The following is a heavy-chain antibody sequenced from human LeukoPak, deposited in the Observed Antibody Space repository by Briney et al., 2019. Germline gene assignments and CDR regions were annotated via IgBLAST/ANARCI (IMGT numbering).Heavy chain of an antibody. D-gene: IGHD1-14*01. CDR3: ATGLGFHYYGMDD. V-gene: IGHV3-33*01. CDR1: GFMTNSYG. CDR2: IWHDGSKK. Sequence: GGSLRLSCAASGFMTNSYGMHWVRQAPGRELEWVAVIWHDGSKKYYADSVKGRFIISRDNSKNTVSLEMNSLRVEDTAVYFCATGLGFHYYGMDDWGQGTTVTVSS. J-gene: IGHJ6*02.